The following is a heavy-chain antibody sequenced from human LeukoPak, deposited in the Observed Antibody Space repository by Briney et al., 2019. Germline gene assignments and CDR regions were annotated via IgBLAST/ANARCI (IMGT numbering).Heavy chain of an antibody. CDR3: AREGEQVFDY. V-gene: IGHV3-33*08. CDR2: IWYDGSNK. Sequence: GGSLRLSCAASGFSFSNAWMNWVRQAPGKGLEWVAVIWYDGSNKYYADSVKGRFTISRDNSKNTLYLQMNSLRAEDTAVYYCAREGEQVFDYWGQGTLVTVSS. J-gene: IGHJ4*02. D-gene: IGHD6-13*01. CDR1: GFSFSNAW.